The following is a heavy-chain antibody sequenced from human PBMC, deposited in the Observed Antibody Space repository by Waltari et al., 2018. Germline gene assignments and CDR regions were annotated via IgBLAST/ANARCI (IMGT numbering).Heavy chain of an antibody. CDR3: AKLEVEDAFDI. CDR2: ISWNSGSI. Sequence: EVQLVESGGGLVQPGRSLRLSCAASGFTFDDYAMHWVRQAPGKGLEWVSGISWNSGSIGYADSVKGRFTISRDNAKNSLYLQMNSLRAEDMALYYCAKLEVEDAFDIWGQGTMVTVSS. D-gene: IGHD1-1*01. V-gene: IGHV3-9*03. J-gene: IGHJ3*02. CDR1: GFTFDDYA.